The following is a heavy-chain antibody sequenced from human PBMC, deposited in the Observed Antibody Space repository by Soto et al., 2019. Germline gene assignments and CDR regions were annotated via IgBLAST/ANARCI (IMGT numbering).Heavy chain of an antibody. CDR3: ARPPGYISDWYYFDL. CDR2: ISPKSGGT. D-gene: IGHD3-9*01. J-gene: IGHJ4*02. Sequence: VKVSCKASGYSFIDYYIHWVRQAPGQGFEWMGRISPKSGGTNYAQKFEGRVTMTWDTSLNTAYMELSSLISDDTAVYYCARPPGYISDWYYFDLWGQGTLVTVSS. CDR1: GYSFIDYY. V-gene: IGHV1-2*02.